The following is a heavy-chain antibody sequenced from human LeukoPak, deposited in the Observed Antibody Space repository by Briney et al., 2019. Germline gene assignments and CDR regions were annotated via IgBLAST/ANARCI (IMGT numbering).Heavy chain of an antibody. Sequence: GGSLRLSCAASGFTFSSYSMNWVRQAPGKGLEWVSSISSSSSYIYYADSVKSRFTISRDNAKNSLYLQMNSLRAEDTAVYYCARAGRWGSRYFDYWGQGTLVTVSS. V-gene: IGHV3-21*01. CDR2: ISSSSSYI. D-gene: IGHD7-27*01. CDR1: GFTFSSYS. J-gene: IGHJ4*02. CDR3: ARAGRWGSRYFDY.